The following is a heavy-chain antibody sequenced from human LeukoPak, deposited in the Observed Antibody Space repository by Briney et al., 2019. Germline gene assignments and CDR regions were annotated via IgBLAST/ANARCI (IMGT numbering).Heavy chain of an antibody. V-gene: IGHV1-18*01. CDR1: GYTFTSYG. D-gene: IGHD4-23*01. CDR2: ISAYNGNT. CDR3: ARGDTTVVTLDDAFDI. Sequence: ASVKVSCKASGYTFTSYGISWVRQAPGQGLEWMGWISAYNGNTNYAQKLQGRVTMTTDTSTSTAYMELRSLRSDDTAVYYCARGDTTVVTLDDAFDIWGQGTMVTVSS. J-gene: IGHJ3*02.